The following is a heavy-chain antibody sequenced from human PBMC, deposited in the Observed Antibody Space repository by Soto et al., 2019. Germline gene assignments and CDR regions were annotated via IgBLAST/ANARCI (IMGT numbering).Heavy chain of an antibody. D-gene: IGHD3-10*01. CDR1: GGSISSYY. J-gene: IGHJ4*02. CDR2: IYYSGST. CDR3: AGLIPGMVDY. Sequence: PSETLSLTCTVSGGSISSYYWSWIRQPPGKGLEWIGYIYYSGSTNYNPSLKSRVTISVDTSKNQFSLKLSSVTAADTAVYYCAGLIPGMVDYWGQGTLVTVSS. V-gene: IGHV4-59*01.